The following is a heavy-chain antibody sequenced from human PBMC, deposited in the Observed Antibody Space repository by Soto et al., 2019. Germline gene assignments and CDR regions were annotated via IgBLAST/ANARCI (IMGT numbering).Heavy chain of an antibody. CDR1: GFTLSVYW. CDR3: LIPTSAFGM. J-gene: IGHJ3*02. CDR2: IKQDGSER. V-gene: IGHV3-7*01. D-gene: IGHD2-2*02. Sequence: EVQLVESGGGLVQPGGSLRLSCAASGFTLSVYWMNWVRQAPGKGLEWVANIKQDGSERNYVDSVKGRFTISRDNAKNSLYLQMNSLGADDTAVYYCLIPTSAFGMCGQGTLVTVSS.